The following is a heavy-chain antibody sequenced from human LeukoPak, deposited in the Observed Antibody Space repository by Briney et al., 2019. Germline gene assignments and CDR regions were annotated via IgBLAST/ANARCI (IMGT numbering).Heavy chain of an antibody. CDR1: GFTVSSNY. CDR2: ISGSGGST. CDR3: AKGQFEEIDP. D-gene: IGHD5-24*01. V-gene: IGHV3-23*01. J-gene: IGHJ5*02. Sequence: GGSLRLSCAVSGFTVSSNYVSWVRQAPGRGLEWVSSISGSGGSTYYADFVKGRFTISRDNSKNTLYLQLNSLRAEDTAVYYCAKGQFEEIDPWGQGTLATVSS.